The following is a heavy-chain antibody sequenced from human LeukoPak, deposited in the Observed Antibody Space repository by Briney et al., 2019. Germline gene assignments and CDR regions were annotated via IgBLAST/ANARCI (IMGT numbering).Heavy chain of an antibody. CDR1: GFNFGTYE. CDR3: ARDPAPYYYMDV. V-gene: IGHV3-48*03. Sequence: GGSLRLSCAASGFNFGTYEMNWVRQAPGKGLEWVSYSSSSGSTIHYADSVKGRFTISRDNAKNSVYLQMNSLRPDDTAVYYCARDPAPYYYMDVWGKGTTVTVSS. CDR2: SSSSGSTI. J-gene: IGHJ6*03.